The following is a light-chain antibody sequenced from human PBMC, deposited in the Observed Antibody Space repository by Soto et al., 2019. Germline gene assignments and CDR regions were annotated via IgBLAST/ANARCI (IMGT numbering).Light chain of an antibody. CDR1: QSISSW. CDR3: QHYNSNPWT. V-gene: IGKV1-5*01. Sequence: DIQMTQSPSTLSASVGDRVTITCRASQSISSWLAWYQLKPGKAPKLPIFDASSLESGVPSRFSGSASGTEFTLTITSLQPDDFATYYCQHYNSNPWTFGQGTKVEIK. J-gene: IGKJ1*01. CDR2: DAS.